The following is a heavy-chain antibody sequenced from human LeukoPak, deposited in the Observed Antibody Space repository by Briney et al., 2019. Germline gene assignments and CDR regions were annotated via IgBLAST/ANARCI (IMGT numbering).Heavy chain of an antibody. V-gene: IGHV4-59*01. D-gene: IGHD3-3*01. CDR1: X. CDR3: ARDGVRNWFDP. Sequence: XXXXXRQXPGXXLEWIWYIYYSASTNYNPSLKSRVTISVDTSKNQFSLKLSSVTAADTAVYYCARDGVRNWFDPWGQGTLVTVSS. J-gene: IGHJ5*02. CDR2: IYYSAST.